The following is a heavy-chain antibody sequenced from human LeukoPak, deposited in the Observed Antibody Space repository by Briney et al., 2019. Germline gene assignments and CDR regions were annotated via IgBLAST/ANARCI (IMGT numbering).Heavy chain of an antibody. Sequence: SETLSLTCTVSGGSISSYYWSWIRQPPGKGLEWIGYIYYTRSTHYNPSLKSRVTISVDTSKNQFSLKLSSVTAADTAVYYCARDLGAVGSGSPFEVGYWGQGSLVTVSS. J-gene: IGHJ4*02. V-gene: IGHV4-59*12. CDR3: ARDLGAVGSGSPFEVGY. CDR2: IYYTRST. CDR1: GGSISSYY. D-gene: IGHD3-10*01.